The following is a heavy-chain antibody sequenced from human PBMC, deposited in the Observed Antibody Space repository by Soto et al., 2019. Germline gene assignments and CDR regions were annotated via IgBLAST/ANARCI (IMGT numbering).Heavy chain of an antibody. CDR2: ISGSGTTI. D-gene: IGHD3-10*01. J-gene: IGHJ1*01. CDR1: GFTFSDYY. V-gene: IGHV3-11*01. CDR3: ASDTYYYASEY. Sequence: QVQLGESGGGSDKPGGSLRVSCAASGFTFSDYYMTWIRQAPGKGLEWLSYISGSGTTIYYADSVKGRFTVSRDNAQNSRSLQMNSLRAVDTAVCYCASDTYYYASEYCGEVTLVSVSS.